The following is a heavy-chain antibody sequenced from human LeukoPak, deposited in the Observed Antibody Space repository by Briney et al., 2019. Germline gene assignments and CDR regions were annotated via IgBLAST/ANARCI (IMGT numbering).Heavy chain of an antibody. CDR1: GFTFGDYA. CDR2: IRGKAYGGTP. J-gene: IGHJ6*03. CDR3: TRNHYYMDV. V-gene: IGHV3-49*03. Sequence: QSGRSLRLSCTASGFTFGDYAMSWFRQAPGRGLEWVGFIRGKAYGGTPEYAAFVKGRFTISRDDSKSIAYLQMNSLKTEDTAVYYCTRNHYYMDVSGKATTVTASS.